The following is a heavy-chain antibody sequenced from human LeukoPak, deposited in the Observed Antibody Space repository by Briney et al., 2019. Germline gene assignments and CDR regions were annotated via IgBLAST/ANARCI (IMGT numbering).Heavy chain of an antibody. Sequence: SETLSLTCAVYGGSFSGYYWSWIRQPPGKGLEWIGEINHSGSTNYNPSLKSRVTISVDTSKNQFSLKLSSVTAADTAVYYCARGDGYGDYPLDAFDIWGQGTMVTVSS. D-gene: IGHD4-17*01. CDR3: ARGDGYGDYPLDAFDI. V-gene: IGHV4-34*01. CDR1: GGSFSGYY. J-gene: IGHJ3*02. CDR2: INHSGST.